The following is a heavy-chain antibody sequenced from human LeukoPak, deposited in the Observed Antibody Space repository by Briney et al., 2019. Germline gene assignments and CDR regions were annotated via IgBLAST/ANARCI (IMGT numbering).Heavy chain of an antibody. CDR3: ARWAGYSSVWYWGPFDY. CDR2: IIPISNTA. J-gene: IGHJ4*02. CDR1: GGTFSSHA. D-gene: IGHD6-19*01. Sequence: GASVKVSCKASGGTFSSHAISWVRLAPGQGLEWMGAIIPISNTANYAQKFQGRVTITADESTSTAYMELSSVRYEDTAVYYGARWAGYSSVWYWGPFDYWGQGTLVSVSS. V-gene: IGHV1-69*01.